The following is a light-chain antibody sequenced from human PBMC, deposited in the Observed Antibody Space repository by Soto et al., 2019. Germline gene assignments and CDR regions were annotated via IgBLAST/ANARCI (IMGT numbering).Light chain of an antibody. Sequence: IVLTQSPATLSLSPGERATLSCRASPSINNYLGWYQQKPCQAPRLLISDASNRATGFPARFSGSGSGTDFSLTIRSLEPEDSAVYYCQQRSRWPLPFGGGTQVEIK. V-gene: IGKV3-11*01. CDR2: DAS. CDR3: QQRSRWPLP. CDR1: PSINNY. J-gene: IGKJ4*01.